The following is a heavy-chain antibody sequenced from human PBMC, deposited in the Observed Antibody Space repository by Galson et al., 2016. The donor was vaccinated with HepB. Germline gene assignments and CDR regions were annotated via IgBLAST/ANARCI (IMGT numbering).Heavy chain of an antibody. J-gene: IGHJ4*02. Sequence: CAISGDSVSSNSAGWNWIRQSPSRGLEWLGRTYYRSNWRNDYADSVKSRITINPDTSKNHFSLQLNSVTPEDTAVYYCARSYLLGRGFGWWGQGILVTVSS. CDR3: ARSYLLGRGFGW. CDR2: TYYRSNWRN. V-gene: IGHV6-1*01. D-gene: IGHD7-27*01. CDR1: GDSVSSNSAG.